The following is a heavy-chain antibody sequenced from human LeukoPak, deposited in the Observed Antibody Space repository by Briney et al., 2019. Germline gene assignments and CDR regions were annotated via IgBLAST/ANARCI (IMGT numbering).Heavy chain of an antibody. Sequence: PSETLSLTCAVYGGSFNGYNWSWIRQPPGKGLEWVGEINDGGSTNYSPSLKSRVTISLDTSKNQFSLRLTSVTAADTAVYYCVRGNWFDPWGQGTLVTVSS. CDR3: VRGNWFDP. CDR2: INDGGST. V-gene: IGHV4-34*01. J-gene: IGHJ5*02. CDR1: GGSFNGYN.